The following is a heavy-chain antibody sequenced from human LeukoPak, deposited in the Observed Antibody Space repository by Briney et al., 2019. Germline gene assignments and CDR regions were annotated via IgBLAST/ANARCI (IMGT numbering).Heavy chain of an antibody. J-gene: IGHJ4*02. V-gene: IGHV3-53*01. CDR1: GFTVSSNY. Sequence: GGSLRLSCAASGFTVSSNYMSWVRQAPGKGLEWVSVIYSGGSTYYADSVKGRFTISRDNSKSTLYLQMNSLRAEDTAVYYCATMDGYNYHFDYWGQGTLVTVSS. D-gene: IGHD5-24*01. CDR3: ATMDGYNYHFDY. CDR2: IYSGGST.